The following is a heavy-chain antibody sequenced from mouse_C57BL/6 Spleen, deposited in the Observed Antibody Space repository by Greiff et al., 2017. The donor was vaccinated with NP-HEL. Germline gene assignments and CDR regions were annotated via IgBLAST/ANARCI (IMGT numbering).Heavy chain of an antibody. Sequence: VQLQQSGAELVKPGASVKLSCTASGFNIKDYYMHWVKQRTEQGLEWIGRIDPEDGETKYAPNFQGKATITADTSSNTAYLQLSSLTSEDTAVYYCARGPTGFAYWGQGTLVTVSA. CDR2: IDPEDGET. V-gene: IGHV14-2*01. D-gene: IGHD4-1*02. CDR1: GFNIKDYY. J-gene: IGHJ3*01. CDR3: ARGPTGFAY.